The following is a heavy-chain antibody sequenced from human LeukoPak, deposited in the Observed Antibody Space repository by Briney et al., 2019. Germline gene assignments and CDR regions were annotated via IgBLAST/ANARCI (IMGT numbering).Heavy chain of an antibody. J-gene: IGHJ4*02. CDR2: IYNSGST. CDR3: ARNSSGNYFDY. V-gene: IGHV4-38-2*01. Sequence: SETLSLTCAVSGNSISNTYYWGWIRQPSGKELEWIGSIYNSGSTHYNPSLKSRATISVDTSKNQFSLKLNSVTAADTAVYYCARNSSGNYFDYWGQGTLVTVSS. D-gene: IGHD1-26*01. CDR1: GNSISNTYY.